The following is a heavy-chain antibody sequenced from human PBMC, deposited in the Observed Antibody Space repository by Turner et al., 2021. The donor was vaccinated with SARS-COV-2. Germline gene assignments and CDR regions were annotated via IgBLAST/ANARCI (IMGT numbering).Heavy chain of an antibody. V-gene: IGHV4-39*01. CDR2: IYYGGST. CDR3: ATRTVDLSGSYYCFDY. CDR1: GGSISSSRYY. J-gene: IGHJ4*02. D-gene: IGHD1-26*01. Sequence: QLPLQDSGPGLVKPSETLSLTCTVPGGSISSSRYYWGWIRQPPGKGLERIGSIYYGGSTYYNPSLKSRVTISVDTSKNQFSLKLSSVTAADTAVYYCATRTVDLSGSYYCFDYWGQGTLVTVSS.